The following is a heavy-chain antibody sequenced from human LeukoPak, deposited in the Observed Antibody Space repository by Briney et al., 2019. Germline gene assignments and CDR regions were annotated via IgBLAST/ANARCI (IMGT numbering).Heavy chain of an antibody. Sequence: GSLRLSCAASGFTFSSYSMNWVRQAPGKGLEWVSSISSSSSYIYYADSVKGRFTISRDNAKNSLYLQMNSLRAEDTAVYYCARVRGSGSYYFLDYWGQGTLVTVSS. CDR1: GFTFSSYS. D-gene: IGHD3-10*01. CDR3: ARVRGSGSYYFLDY. CDR2: ISSSSSYI. V-gene: IGHV3-21*01. J-gene: IGHJ4*02.